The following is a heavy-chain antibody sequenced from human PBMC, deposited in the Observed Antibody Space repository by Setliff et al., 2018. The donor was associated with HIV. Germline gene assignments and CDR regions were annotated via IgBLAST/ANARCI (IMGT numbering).Heavy chain of an antibody. J-gene: IGHJ4*02. D-gene: IGHD3-22*01. V-gene: IGHV1-3*04. CDR2: INTGNGNT. CDR1: GYTFTSNS. CDR3: EKTPGFYYDSSGYYTYYFDY. Sequence: GASVKVSCKASGYTFTSNSIHWVRQAPGQRLEWVGWINTGNGNTNYAQKLQGRVTITRDTSASTAYMDLSSLRSEDTAVYYCEKTPGFYYDSSGYYTYYFDYWGQGTLVTVSS.